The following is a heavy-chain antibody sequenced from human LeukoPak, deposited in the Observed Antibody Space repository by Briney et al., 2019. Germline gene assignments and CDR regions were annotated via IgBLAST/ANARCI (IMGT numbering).Heavy chain of an antibody. CDR1: GFTFSSYA. CDR3: ATLGSHFDY. V-gene: IGHV3-30*04. D-gene: IGHD3-10*01. CDR2: ISYDGSNK. J-gene: IGHJ4*02. Sequence: QPGGSLRLSCAASGFTFSSYAMHWVRQAPGKGLEWVAVISYDGSNKYYADSVKGRLTISRDNSKNTLYLQMNSLRAEGTAVYYCATLGSHFDYWGQGTLVTVSS.